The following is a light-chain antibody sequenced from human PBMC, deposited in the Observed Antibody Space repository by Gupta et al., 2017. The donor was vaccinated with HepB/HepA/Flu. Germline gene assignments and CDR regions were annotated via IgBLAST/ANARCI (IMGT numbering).Light chain of an antibody. J-gene: IGKJ1*01. CDR3: QQSDISPHT. V-gene: IGKV1-39*01. CDR2: GAS. Sequence: DVQMTQSPSSLSASVGDGVTITCRASQSIRTYLNWYQQKPGKAPKLLIYGASNLQSGVTSRFSGSGSGTDFTLTISRLQPEDSAAYFCQQSDISPHTFGQGTKVEI. CDR1: QSIRTY.